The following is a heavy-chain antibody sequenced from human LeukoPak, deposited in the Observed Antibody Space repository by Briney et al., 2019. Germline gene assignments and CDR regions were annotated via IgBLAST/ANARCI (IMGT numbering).Heavy chain of an antibody. V-gene: IGHV3-7*01. CDR2: INEDGSYK. D-gene: IGHD2-21*02. Sequence: PGGSLRLSCAVSGFTFTSYWMSWVRQAPGKGLEWAANINEDGSYKFHADSVKGRLTISRDNAKNSLYLQMNSLRADDTAVYYCARDATRGGDNDYWGQGTRVIVSS. CDR3: ARDATRGGDNDY. CDR1: GFTFTSYW. J-gene: IGHJ4*02.